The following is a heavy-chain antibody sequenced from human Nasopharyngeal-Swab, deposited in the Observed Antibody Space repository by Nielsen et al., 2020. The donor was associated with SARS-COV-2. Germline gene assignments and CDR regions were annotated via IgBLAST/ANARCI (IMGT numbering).Heavy chain of an antibody. CDR3: ARGSPRSGMDV. Sequence: PETLSLTCAVYGGSFSGYYWSWIRQLPGKGLEWIGEINHSGSTNYNPSPKSRATISVDTSKNQFSLKLSSVTAADTAVYYCARGSPRSGMDVWGQGTTVTVSS. V-gene: IGHV4-34*01. CDR2: INHSGST. J-gene: IGHJ6*02. CDR1: GGSFSGYY.